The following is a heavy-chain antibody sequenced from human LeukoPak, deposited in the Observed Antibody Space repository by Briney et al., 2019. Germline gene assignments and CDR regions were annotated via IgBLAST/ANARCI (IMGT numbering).Heavy chain of an antibody. D-gene: IGHD6-19*01. CDR3: ARGTAVAGTLLRSPIDY. Sequence: SETLSLTCAVYGGSFSGYYWSWIRQPPGKGLEWIGEINHSGSTNYNPSLKSRVTIPVDTSKNQFSLKLSSVTAADTAVYYCARGTAVAGTLLRSPIDYWGQGTLVTVSS. V-gene: IGHV4-34*01. J-gene: IGHJ4*02. CDR1: GGSFSGYY. CDR2: INHSGST.